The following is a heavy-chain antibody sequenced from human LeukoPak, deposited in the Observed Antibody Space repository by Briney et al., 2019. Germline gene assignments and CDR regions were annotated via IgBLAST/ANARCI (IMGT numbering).Heavy chain of an antibody. Sequence: SETLSLTCTVSGGSISSYYWSWIRQPPGKGLEWIGYIYYSGSTNYNPSLKSRVTISVDTSKNQFSLKLSSVTAPDTAVYYCARVWGDILPGPFGYWGQGTLVTASS. CDR3: ARVWGDILPGPFGY. CDR2: IYYSGST. J-gene: IGHJ4*02. CDR1: GGSISSYY. V-gene: IGHV4-59*01. D-gene: IGHD3-9*01.